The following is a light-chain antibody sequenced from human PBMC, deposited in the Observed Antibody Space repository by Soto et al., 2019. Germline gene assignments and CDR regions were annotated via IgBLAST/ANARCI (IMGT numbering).Light chain of an antibody. J-gene: IGLJ1*01. CDR1: SSDVGGYNY. CDR3: CSYAGSYD. Sequence: QSALTQPRSVSGSPGQSVTISCTGTSSDVGGYNYVSWYQQHPGKAPKLMIYDVSKRPSGVPDRFSGSKSGNTASLTISGLQAEDEADYYCCSYAGSYDFGTGTKLPS. CDR2: DVS. V-gene: IGLV2-11*01.